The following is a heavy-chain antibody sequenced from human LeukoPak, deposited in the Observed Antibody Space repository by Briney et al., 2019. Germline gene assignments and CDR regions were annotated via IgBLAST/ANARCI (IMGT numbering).Heavy chain of an antibody. V-gene: IGHV6-1*01. Sequence: SQTLSLTCALSGDSVSSNSAAWNWIRQSPSRGLEWLVRTYYRSKWYNDYAVSVKSRITINPDTSKNQFSLQLNSVTPEDTAVYYCARDTGYFDWLGGFDYWGQGTLVTVSS. CDR1: GDSVSSNSAA. CDR3: ARDTGYFDWLGGFDY. D-gene: IGHD3-9*01. J-gene: IGHJ4*02. CDR2: TYYRSKWYN.